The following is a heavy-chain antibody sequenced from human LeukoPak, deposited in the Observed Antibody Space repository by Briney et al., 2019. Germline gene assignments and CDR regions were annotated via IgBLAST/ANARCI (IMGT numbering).Heavy chain of an antibody. CDR3: ARESSGIFGVVIFDY. J-gene: IGHJ4*02. CDR1: GYTFTGYY. Sequence: ASVKVSCTASGYTFTGYYMHWVRQAPGQGLEWMGWINPNSGGTNYAQKFQGRVTMTRDTSISTAYMELSRLRSDDTAVYYCARESSGIFGVVIFDYWGQGTLVTVSS. D-gene: IGHD3-3*01. V-gene: IGHV1-2*02. CDR2: INPNSGGT.